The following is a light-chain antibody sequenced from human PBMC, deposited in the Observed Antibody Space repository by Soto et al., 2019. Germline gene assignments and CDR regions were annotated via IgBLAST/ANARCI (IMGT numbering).Light chain of an antibody. V-gene: IGKV3-15*01. CDR2: GAS. J-gene: IGKJ2*01. Sequence: EIVMTQSPATLSVSPGERATLSCRASQSVSSNLAWYQQKPGQAPRLLIYGASTRATGIPARFSGSGSGTEFTLTISSLQSEDFAVYYCQQYNNWPPYTFGQGHKLEIK. CDR3: QQYNNWPPYT. CDR1: QSVSSN.